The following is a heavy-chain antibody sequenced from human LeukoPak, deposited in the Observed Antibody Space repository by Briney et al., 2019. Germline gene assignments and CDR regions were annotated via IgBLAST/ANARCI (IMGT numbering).Heavy chain of an antibody. CDR2: IYYSGST. J-gene: IGHJ4*02. CDR1: GVSISSYY. Sequence: SETLSLTCTVSGVSISSYYWSWIRQPPGKGLEWIGYIYYSGSTNSNPSLESRVTISVDTSKNQFSLKLSSVTAADTAVYYCARHWGHQLYYFDYWGQGTLVTVSS. V-gene: IGHV4-59*08. CDR3: ARHWGHQLYYFDY. D-gene: IGHD6-13*01.